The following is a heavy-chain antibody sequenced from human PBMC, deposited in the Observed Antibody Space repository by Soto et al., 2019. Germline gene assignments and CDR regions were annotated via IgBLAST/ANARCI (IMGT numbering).Heavy chain of an antibody. V-gene: IGHV1-18*01. CDR1: GDTFTSYG. D-gene: IGHD3-9*01. Sequence: ASVKVSCKASGDTFTSYGSSWVRHSPGQGLEWMGWISAYNGNTNYAQKLQGRVTMTTNTSTSTAYMELRSLRSDDTAVYYCARDALRYFDWLLSFDYWGQGTLVTVSS. CDR3: ARDALRYFDWLLSFDY. J-gene: IGHJ4*02. CDR2: ISAYNGNT.